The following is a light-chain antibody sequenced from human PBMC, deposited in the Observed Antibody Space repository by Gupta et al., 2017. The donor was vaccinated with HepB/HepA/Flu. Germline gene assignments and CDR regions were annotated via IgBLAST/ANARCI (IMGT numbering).Light chain of an antibody. CDR2: GAS. CDR3: LQIDSFPWA. J-gene: IGKJ1*01. CDR1: QTIRND. V-gene: IGKV1-17*02. Sequence: DIQMTQSPSSLSASVGDRVTITCRASQTIRNDLNWYHQRPGEAPRCLISGASTLETGVPSRFSGNGFGTDFTLTISNLQPEDFGVYYCLQIDSFPWAFGQGTKVEIK.